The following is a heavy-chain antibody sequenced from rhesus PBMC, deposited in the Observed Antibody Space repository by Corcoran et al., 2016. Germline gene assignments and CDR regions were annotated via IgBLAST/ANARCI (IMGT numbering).Heavy chain of an antibody. CDR1: GGSISDSYR. D-gene: IGHD6-31*01. CDR2: IYGSSTRT. J-gene: IGHJ4*01. Sequence: QVQLQESGPGVVKPSETLSLTCAVSGGSISDSYRWSWIRQPPGKGLAWIGYIYGSSTRTNYNPSLKSRVTISKDTSKNPCSLKLSSVTAADTAVYYCARGPYSSGYDYWGQGVLVTVSS. CDR3: ARGPYSSGYDY. V-gene: IGHV4S10*01.